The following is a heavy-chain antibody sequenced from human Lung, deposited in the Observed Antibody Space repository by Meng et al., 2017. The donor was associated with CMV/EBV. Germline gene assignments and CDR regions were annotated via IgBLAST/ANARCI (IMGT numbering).Heavy chain of an antibody. D-gene: IGHD6-13*01. V-gene: IGHV2-5*01. CDR1: GFSLSISRLA. J-gene: IGHJ4*02. CDR3: AHARYSSFYYFNY. CDR2: IYWNDDN. Sequence: SGPTLVXPTQTLTLTCTFSGFSLSISRLAVGWIRQPPGKALECLGIIYWNDDNRYSPSLKSRLTITKDTSKNQVVLTMTNMDPADTATYYCAHARYSSFYYFNYXGQGXLVTVSS.